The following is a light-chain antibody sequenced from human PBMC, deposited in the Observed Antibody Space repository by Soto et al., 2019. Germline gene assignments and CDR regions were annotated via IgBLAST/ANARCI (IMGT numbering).Light chain of an antibody. J-gene: IGKJ1*01. CDR2: GAS. V-gene: IGKV3-15*01. CDR3: LQHNNWPWT. Sequence: EIVMTQSPATLSVSPGERAALSCRASQSIQSDLAWYQQKPGQAPRLLIYGASTRATGIPARFSGSGSETEFTLTISSLQSEDIGVYYCLQHNNWPWTFGQGTKVDIK. CDR1: QSIQSD.